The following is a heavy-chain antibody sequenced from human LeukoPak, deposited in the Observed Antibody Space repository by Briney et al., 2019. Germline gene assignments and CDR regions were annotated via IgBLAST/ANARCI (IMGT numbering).Heavy chain of an antibody. CDR2: TYYRSKWYN. CDR3: ARGREETTGTTVIDY. Sequence: SQTLSLTCAISGDSVSSNSAAWNWIRQSPSRGLEWLGRTYYRSKWYNDYAVSVNSRITINPDTSKNQFSLQLNSVTPEDTAVYYCARGREETTGTTVIDYWGQGTLVTVSS. D-gene: IGHD1-1*01. V-gene: IGHV6-1*01. CDR1: GDSVSSNSAA. J-gene: IGHJ4*02.